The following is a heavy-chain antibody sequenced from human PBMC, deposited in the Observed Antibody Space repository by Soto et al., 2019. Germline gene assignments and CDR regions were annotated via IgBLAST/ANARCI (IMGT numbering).Heavy chain of an antibody. J-gene: IGHJ6*02. CDR3: ASALKYSSSWPDYYYYGMDV. Sequence: SETLSLTCAVYGGSFSGYYWSWIRQPPGKGLEWIGEINHSGSTNYNPSLKSRVTISVDTSKNQFSLKLSSVTAADTAVYYCASALKYSSSWPDYYYYGMDVWGQGTTVTVSS. CDR1: GGSFSGYY. V-gene: IGHV4-34*01. CDR2: INHSGST. D-gene: IGHD6-13*01.